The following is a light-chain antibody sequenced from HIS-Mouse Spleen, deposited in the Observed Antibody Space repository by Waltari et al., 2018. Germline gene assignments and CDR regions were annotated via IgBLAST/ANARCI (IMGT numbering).Light chain of an antibody. J-gene: IGLJ2*01. CDR2: EVS. Sequence: QSALTQPPSASGSPGQSVTISCTGTNSDVGGYHYVPWYQQHPGKAPKLMIYEVSKRPSGVPDRFSGSKSGNTASLTVSGLQAEDEADYYCSSYAGSNIVVFGGGTKLTVL. V-gene: IGLV2-8*01. CDR3: SSYAGSNIVV. CDR1: NSDVGGYHY.